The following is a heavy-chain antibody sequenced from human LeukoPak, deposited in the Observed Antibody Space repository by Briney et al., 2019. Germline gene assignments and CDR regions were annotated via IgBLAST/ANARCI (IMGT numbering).Heavy chain of an antibody. CDR2: IYYSGST. V-gene: IGHV4-59*01. CDR1: GGSISSYY. D-gene: IGHD2-2*01. J-gene: IGHJ5*02. Sequence: SETLSLTCTVSGGSISSYYWSWIRQPPGKGLEWIGYIYYSGSTNYNPSLKSRVTISVDTSKNQFSLKLSSVTAADTAVYYCARDLRCSSTSCYLPQYNWFDPWGQGTLVTVSS. CDR3: ARDLRCSSTSCYLPQYNWFDP.